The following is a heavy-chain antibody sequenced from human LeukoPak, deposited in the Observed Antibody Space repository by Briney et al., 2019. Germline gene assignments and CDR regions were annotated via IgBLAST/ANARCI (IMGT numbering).Heavy chain of an antibody. CDR3: ASEGGTVTNFDY. Sequence: SETLSLTCTISGGSISDYYWGWIRQPPGKGLEWIGYIHNSGDTNYNPSLKSRVTISVDTSKNQFSLKLSSVTAADTAVYYCASEGGTVTNFDYWGQGTLVTVSS. V-gene: IGHV4-4*08. CDR1: GGSISDYY. J-gene: IGHJ4*02. D-gene: IGHD4-17*01. CDR2: IHNSGDT.